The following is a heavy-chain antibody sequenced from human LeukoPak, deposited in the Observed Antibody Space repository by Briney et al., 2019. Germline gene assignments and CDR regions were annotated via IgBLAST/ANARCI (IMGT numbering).Heavy chain of an antibody. Sequence: GGSLRLSCAASGFTVSSNYMSWVRQAPGKGLEWVSVIYSGGSTNYADSVRGRFTIPRDNSKNKLYLQMNSLGAEDTAVYYCARVSYYDSSGYYFLSYVDYWGQGTLVTVSS. J-gene: IGHJ4*02. CDR1: GFTVSSNY. V-gene: IGHV3-53*01. D-gene: IGHD3-22*01. CDR2: IYSGGST. CDR3: ARVSYYDSSGYYFLSYVDY.